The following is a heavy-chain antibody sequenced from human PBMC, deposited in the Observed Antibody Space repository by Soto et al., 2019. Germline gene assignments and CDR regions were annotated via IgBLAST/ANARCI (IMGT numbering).Heavy chain of an antibody. Sequence: PSETLSLTCAVYGGSFSGYYWSWIRQPPGKGLEWIGEINHSGSTNYNPSLKSRVTISVDTSKNQFSLKLSSVTAADTAVYYCAGEGYSYGYIDYWAQGTLVTVSS. CDR1: GGSFSGYY. CDR3: AGEGYSYGYIDY. V-gene: IGHV4-34*01. D-gene: IGHD5-18*01. CDR2: INHSGST. J-gene: IGHJ4*02.